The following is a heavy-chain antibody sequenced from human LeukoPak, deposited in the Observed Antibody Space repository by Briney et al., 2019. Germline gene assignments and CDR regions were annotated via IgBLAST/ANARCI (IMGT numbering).Heavy chain of an antibody. J-gene: IGHJ5*02. V-gene: IGHV4-39*07. CDR2: ISYSGTT. D-gene: IGHD3-3*01. CDR3: ARGYYDFWSGYYSGWFDP. Sequence: SETLSLTCSVSGASISSTSYYWGWIRRPPGKGLEWIGSISYSGTTFYSPSLESRVTISADTSKNQFSLKLSSVTAADTAVYYCARGYYDFWSGYYSGWFDPWGQGTLATVSS. CDR1: GASISSTSYY.